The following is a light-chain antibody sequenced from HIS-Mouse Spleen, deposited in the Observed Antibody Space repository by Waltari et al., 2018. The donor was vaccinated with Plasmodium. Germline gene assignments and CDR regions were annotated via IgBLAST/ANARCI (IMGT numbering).Light chain of an antibody. CDR1: QRGSRN. CDR2: GAS. CDR3: QQYNNWSFT. V-gene: IGKV3-15*01. J-gene: IGKJ3*01. Sequence: EIVMTQSPATLSVSPGERATLSCRASQRGSRNLAWYQLKPGQAPRLLIYGASTRATGIPARFSGSGSGTEFTLTISSLQSEDFAVYYCQQYNNWSFTFGPGTKVDIK.